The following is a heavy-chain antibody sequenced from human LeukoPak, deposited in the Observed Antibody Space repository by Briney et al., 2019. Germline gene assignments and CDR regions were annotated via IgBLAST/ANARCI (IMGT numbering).Heavy chain of an antibody. J-gene: IGHJ6*02. D-gene: IGHD6-13*01. V-gene: IGHV4-59*11. CDR2: VYNTGSS. CDR1: GGSINDHA. CDR3: ARLSRIATAGAYSHHSLDI. Sequence: SETLSLTCTVSGGSINDHAWCWIRQPPGRGLEWIGCVYNTGSSEYNASLKSRLTISTDTSNNQLSLKVTSVTAADTAIYSCARLSRIATAGAYSHHSLDIWGQGTTVTVSS.